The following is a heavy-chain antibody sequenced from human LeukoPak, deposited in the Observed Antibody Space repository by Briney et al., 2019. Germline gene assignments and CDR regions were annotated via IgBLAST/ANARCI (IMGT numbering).Heavy chain of an antibody. CDR3: AREWQGGIAAAGTRIEGDY. Sequence: GGSLRLSCAVSGFSVSGYWMTWVCQAPGKGLEWVANIKQDGSEKNYVDSVKGRFTISRDNAESSLFLQMNSLRVEDTAVYYCAREWQGGIAAAGTRIEGDYWGQGTLVAVSS. CDR2: IKQDGSEK. CDR1: GFSVSGYW. D-gene: IGHD6-13*01. J-gene: IGHJ4*02. V-gene: IGHV3-7*01.